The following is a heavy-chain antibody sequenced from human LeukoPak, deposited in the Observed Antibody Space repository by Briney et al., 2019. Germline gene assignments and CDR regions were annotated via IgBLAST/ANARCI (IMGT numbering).Heavy chain of an antibody. D-gene: IGHD2-15*01. CDR3: AKEGAGSSNRYFQH. CDR1: GFTFSSYG. Sequence: GGSLRLSCAASGFTFSSYGMHWVRQAPGKGLEWVAFIRYDGSNKYYADSVKGRFTISSDNSKNTLYLQMNSLRADDTAVYYCAKEGAGSSNRYFQHWGQGTLVTVSS. J-gene: IGHJ1*01. CDR2: IRYDGSNK. V-gene: IGHV3-30*02.